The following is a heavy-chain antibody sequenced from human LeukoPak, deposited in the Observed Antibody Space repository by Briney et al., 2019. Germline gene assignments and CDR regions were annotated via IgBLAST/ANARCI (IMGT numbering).Heavy chain of an antibody. CDR1: GFTLSNHW. Sequence: GGSLRLSCAASGFTLSNHWMTWVRLVPGRGPEWVANVNRDGSETYYLDSVKGRSTISKDNAKNSLYLQMNSLRAEDTALYHCARNNGMDVWGQGTTVIVSS. CDR3: ARNNGMDV. CDR2: VNRDGSET. J-gene: IGHJ6*02. V-gene: IGHV3-7*03.